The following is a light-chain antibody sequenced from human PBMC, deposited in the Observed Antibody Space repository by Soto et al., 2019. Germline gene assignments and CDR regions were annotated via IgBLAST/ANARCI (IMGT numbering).Light chain of an antibody. CDR3: QQRSNWPYT. CDR2: DAF. V-gene: IGKV3-11*01. CDR1: QSVSSY. J-gene: IGKJ2*01. Sequence: EIVLTQSPATLSLSPGERATLSCRASQSVSSYLAWYQQKPGQAPRLLIYDAFYRATGIPARFSGSGSGTDFTLTISSLEPEDFAVYYCQQRSNWPYTFGQGTKVDI.